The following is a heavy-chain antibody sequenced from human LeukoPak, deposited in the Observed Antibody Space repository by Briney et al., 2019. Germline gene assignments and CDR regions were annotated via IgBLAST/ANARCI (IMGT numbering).Heavy chain of an antibody. J-gene: IGHJ5*02. CDR3: ARRLRQNLFDP. Sequence: SETLSLTCTVSGVSISSDYWSWLRLPPGKGLEWIGYIYYSGSSNYNPSLKSRVTMSVDTSKNQFSLKLTSVTAADTAVFYCARRLRQNLFDPWGQGTLVTVSS. V-gene: IGHV4-59*08. CDR2: IYYSGSS. D-gene: IGHD4-17*01. CDR1: GVSISSDY.